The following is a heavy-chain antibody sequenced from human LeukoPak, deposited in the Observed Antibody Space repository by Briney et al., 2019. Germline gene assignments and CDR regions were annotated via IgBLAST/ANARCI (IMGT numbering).Heavy chain of an antibody. CDR3: ARGGTSYSGKLDY. D-gene: IGHD1-26*01. V-gene: IGHV3-74*01. CDR2: IKSDGSIT. CDR1: GFTFSSYW. J-gene: IGHJ4*02. Sequence: PGGSLRLSCAASGFTFSSYWMHWVRQAPGKGLVWVSRIKSDGSITTYADSVKGRFTISRDNAKNTLYLQMNSLRAEDTAVYYCARGGTSYSGKLDYWGLGTLVTVSS.